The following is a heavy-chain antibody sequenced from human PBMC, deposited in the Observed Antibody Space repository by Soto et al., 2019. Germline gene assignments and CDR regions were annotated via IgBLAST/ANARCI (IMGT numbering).Heavy chain of an antibody. CDR3: AREWLLAHDAFDI. V-gene: IGHV1-69*13. Sequence: SVKVSCKASGGTFSSYAISWVRQAPGQGLEWMGGIIPIFGTANYAQKFQGRVTITADESTSTAYMELSSLRSEDTAVYYCAREWLLAHDAFDIWGQGTMVTVSS. D-gene: IGHD3-22*01. J-gene: IGHJ3*02. CDR1: GGTFSSYA. CDR2: IIPIFGTA.